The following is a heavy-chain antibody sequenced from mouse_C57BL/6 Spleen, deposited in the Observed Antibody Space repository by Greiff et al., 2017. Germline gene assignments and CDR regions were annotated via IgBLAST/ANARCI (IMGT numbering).Heavy chain of an antibody. V-gene: IGHV1-39*01. CDR1: GYSFTDYN. CDR3: AREDYGSSYGYFDV. J-gene: IGHJ1*03. Sequence: QLQQSGPELVKPCASVKISCKASGYSFTDYNMNWVKQSNGKSLEWIGVINPNYGTTSYNQKFKGKATLTVDQSSSTAYMPLNSLTSEDSAVYYCAREDYGSSYGYFDVWGTGTTVTVSS. CDR2: INPNYGTT. D-gene: IGHD1-1*01.